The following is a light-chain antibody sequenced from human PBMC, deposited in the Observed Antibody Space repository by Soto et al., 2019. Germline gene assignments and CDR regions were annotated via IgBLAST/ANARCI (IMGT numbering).Light chain of an antibody. Sequence: EIVMTQSPGTLSVSPGERVTLSCRASHIITSDLAWYQHKPGQTPRLLIHGASNRATGIPVRFSGAGSGTDFTLTISRLEPEDFAVYYCQQYGSSPWTFGQGTKVDIK. J-gene: IGKJ1*01. CDR1: HIITSD. CDR2: GAS. CDR3: QQYGSSPWT. V-gene: IGKV3-20*01.